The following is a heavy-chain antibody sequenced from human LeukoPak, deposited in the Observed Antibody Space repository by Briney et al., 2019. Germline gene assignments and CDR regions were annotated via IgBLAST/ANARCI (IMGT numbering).Heavy chain of an antibody. V-gene: IGHV4-4*07. CDR2: IYTSGST. Sequence: SETLSLTCTVSGGSISSYYWSWIRQPAGKGLEWIGRIYTSGSTNYNPSLKSRVTMSVDTSKNQFSLKLSSVTAADTAVYYCARDGGPGVGSSRGVPDYWGQGTLVTVSS. CDR1: GGSISSYY. CDR3: ARDGGPGVGSSRGVPDY. J-gene: IGHJ4*02. D-gene: IGHD1-26*01.